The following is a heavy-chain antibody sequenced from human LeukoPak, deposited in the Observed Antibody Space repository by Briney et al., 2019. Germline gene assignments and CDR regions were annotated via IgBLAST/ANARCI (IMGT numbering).Heavy chain of an antibody. CDR3: ARHDPDYDILTGYIY. D-gene: IGHD3-9*01. CDR2: IYYSGST. J-gene: IGHJ4*02. CDR1: GGSISSSSYS. Sequence: SETLSLTCTVSGGSISSSSYSWGWIRQPPGKGLEWIGSIYYSGSTYYNPSLKSRVTISVDTSKNQFSLKLSSVTAADTAVYYCARHDPDYDILTGYIYWGQGTLVTVSS. V-gene: IGHV4-39*01.